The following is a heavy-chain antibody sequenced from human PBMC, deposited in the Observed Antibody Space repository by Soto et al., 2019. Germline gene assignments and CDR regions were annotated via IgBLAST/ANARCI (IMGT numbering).Heavy chain of an antibody. Sequence: GGSLRLSCAASGFTFSNAWMSWVRQAPGKGLEWVGRIKSKTDGGTTDYAAPVKGRFTISRDDSKNTLYLQMNSLKTEDTAVYYCTAGGVDSSGYYSAPHAFDIWGQGTMVTVSS. CDR3: TAGGVDSSGYYSAPHAFDI. D-gene: IGHD3-22*01. CDR2: IKSKTDGGTT. J-gene: IGHJ3*02. V-gene: IGHV3-15*01. CDR1: GFTFSNAW.